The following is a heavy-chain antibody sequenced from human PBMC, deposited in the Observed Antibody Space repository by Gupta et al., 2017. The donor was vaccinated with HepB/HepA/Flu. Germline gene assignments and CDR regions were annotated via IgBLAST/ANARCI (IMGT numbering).Heavy chain of an antibody. CDR1: GFTFSNYA. V-gene: IGHV3-23*01. J-gene: IGHJ4*02. Sequence: EVQLLESGGGLVQPGGSLRLSCAASGFTFSNYALSWVRQAPGKGLEWVSVISGSGGSTYYADSVKGRFTISRDNSKNTLYLQMSSLRAGDTAVYYCAKVILGIFRGFDSWGQGTLVTVSS. D-gene: IGHD7-27*01. CDR2: ISGSGGST. CDR3: AKVILGIFRGFDS.